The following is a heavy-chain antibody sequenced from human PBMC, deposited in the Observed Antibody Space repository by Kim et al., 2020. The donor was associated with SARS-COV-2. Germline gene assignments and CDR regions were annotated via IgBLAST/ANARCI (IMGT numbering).Heavy chain of an antibody. D-gene: IGHD3-16*01. Sequence: ASVKVSCKASGYTFANYAISWVRQAPRQGYEWLGWISAYNGHTNYAQKVQGRVTMTTDTSTSTAYMELTSLRSDDTAVYYCARDRGGGHYFDFWGQGTPVTVSS. CDR1: GYTFANYA. CDR2: ISAYNGHT. V-gene: IGHV1-18*04. J-gene: IGHJ4*02. CDR3: ARDRGGGHYFDF.